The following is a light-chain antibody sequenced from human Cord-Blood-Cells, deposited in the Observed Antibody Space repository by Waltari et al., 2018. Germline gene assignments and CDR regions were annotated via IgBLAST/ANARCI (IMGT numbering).Light chain of an antibody. CDR3: SSYTSSSTFGV. CDR1: SSDVGGYNY. V-gene: IGLV2-14*01. CDR2: DVS. Sequence: QSALTQPASVSGSPGQSITISCTGTSSDVGGYNYVSCYQQHPGKAPKLMIYDVSKQPSGVSNRFSGSKSGNTASLTISGLQAEDEADYYCSSYTSSSTFGVFGGGTKLTVL. J-gene: IGLJ3*02.